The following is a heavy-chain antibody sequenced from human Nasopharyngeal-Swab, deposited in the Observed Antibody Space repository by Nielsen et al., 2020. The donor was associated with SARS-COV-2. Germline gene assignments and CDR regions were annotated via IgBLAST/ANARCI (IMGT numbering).Heavy chain of an antibody. J-gene: IGHJ4*02. D-gene: IGHD5-24*01. CDR3: AREGRDGFDY. CDR1: GFTFSNAW. Sequence: GESLKISCAASGFTFSNAWMSWVRQAPGKGLEWVGRIKSKTDGGTTDYAAPVKGRFTISRDDSKNTLYLQMNSLRVEDTAVYNCAREGRDGFDYWGQGTLVTVSS. V-gene: IGHV3-15*01. CDR2: IKSKTDGGTT.